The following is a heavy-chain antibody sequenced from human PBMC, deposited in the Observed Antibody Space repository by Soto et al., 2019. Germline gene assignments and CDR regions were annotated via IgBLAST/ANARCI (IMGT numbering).Heavy chain of an antibody. J-gene: IGHJ4*02. Sequence: GSLRLSCAASGFTFGIYAMNWVRQAPGKGLEWVSGIGGSGGSTFYADSVKGRFTISRDNSKNTLYLQMNSLRAEDTAVYYCAKESDYFFYWGQGALVNVSS. V-gene: IGHV3-23*01. CDR1: GFTFGIYA. CDR3: AKESDYFFY. CDR2: IGGSGGST. D-gene: IGHD3-3*01.